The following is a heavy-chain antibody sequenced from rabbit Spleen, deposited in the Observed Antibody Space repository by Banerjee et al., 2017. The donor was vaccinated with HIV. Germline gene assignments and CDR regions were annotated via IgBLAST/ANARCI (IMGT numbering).Heavy chain of an antibody. CDR1: GFDFSRGYD. J-gene: IGHJ4*01. CDR2: IDSGSSGDT. V-gene: IGHV1S40*01. D-gene: IGHD8-1*01. CDR3: ARDGAGSTYFNL. Sequence: QQLVESGGGLVKPGASLTLTCKASGFDFSRGYDMCWVRQAPGKGLEWIACIDSGSSGDTYYANWAKGRFTISKTSSTTVTLQMTSLTAADTATYFCARDGAGSTYFNLWGQGTLVTVS.